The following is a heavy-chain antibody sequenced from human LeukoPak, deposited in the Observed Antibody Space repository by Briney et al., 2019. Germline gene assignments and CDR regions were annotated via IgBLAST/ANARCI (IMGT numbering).Heavy chain of an antibody. J-gene: IGHJ4*02. CDR2: ISPNSGGT. CDR1: GYTFTDYN. CDR3: ARDAIAVAGLGGY. Sequence: ASVKVSCKTSGYTFTDYNMHWVRQAPGQGLEWMGWISPNSGGTNYVQKFEDRVTMTRDTSISTAYMELSSLTFDDTAVYFCARDAIAVAGLGGYWGQGTLVTVSS. D-gene: IGHD6-19*01. V-gene: IGHV1-2*02.